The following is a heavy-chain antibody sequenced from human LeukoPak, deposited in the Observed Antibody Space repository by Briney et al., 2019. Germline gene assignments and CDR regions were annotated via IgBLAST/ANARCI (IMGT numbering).Heavy chain of an antibody. CDR2: VDHSGSP. V-gene: IGHV4-34*01. Sequence: WETLSLTCAVYRASLSRSYWSWIRQPPGKGLEWVGEVDHSGSPNYNPSLKGRVAISVNTASNQLSLTLTSVTAADTAVYYCARGTYGGKGYWGQGTLVTVSS. J-gene: IGHJ4*02. D-gene: IGHD4-23*01. CDR3: ARGTYGGKGY. CDR1: RASLSRSY.